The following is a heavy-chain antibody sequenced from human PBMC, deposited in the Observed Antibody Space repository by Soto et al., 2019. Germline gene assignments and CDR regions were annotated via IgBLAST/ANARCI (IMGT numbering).Heavy chain of an antibody. CDR3: ARSVRSSWYWDFEL. D-gene: IGHD6-13*01. Sequence: ASVKVSCKASGYTFTSYGISWVRQAPGQGLEWMGWISAYNGNTNYAQKLQGRVTMTTDTSTSTAYMELRSLRSDDTAVYYCARSVRSSWYWDFELWGRGTLVTVPQ. CDR1: GYTFTSYG. CDR2: ISAYNGNT. J-gene: IGHJ2*01. V-gene: IGHV1-18*01.